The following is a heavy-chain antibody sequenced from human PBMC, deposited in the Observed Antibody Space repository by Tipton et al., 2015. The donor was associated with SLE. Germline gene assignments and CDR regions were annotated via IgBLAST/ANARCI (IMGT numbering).Heavy chain of an antibody. J-gene: IGHJ4*02. D-gene: IGHD3-22*01. Sequence: TLSLTCTVSGGSISSSSYYWSWIRQPAGKGLEWIGRIYTSGSTNYSPSLKSRVTISVDTSKNQFSLKLSSVTAADTAVYYCARMAAVVVIPYYFDYWGQGTLVTVSS. V-gene: IGHV4-61*02. CDR2: IYTSGST. CDR3: ARMAAVVVIPYYFDY. CDR1: GGSISSSSYY.